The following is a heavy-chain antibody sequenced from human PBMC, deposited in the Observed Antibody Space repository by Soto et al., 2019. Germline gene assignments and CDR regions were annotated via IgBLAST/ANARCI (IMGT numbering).Heavy chain of an antibody. V-gene: IGHV3-30*03. CDR3: ATNSYGYVSTYYFDY. Sequence: QVQLVESGGGVVQPGRSLRLSCAASGFAFNSYAMNWVRQAPGKGLKWVAVISYDASTKYYADSVKGRFTISRDNSKNTLYLQMNSLRAEDTAVYYCATNSYGYVSTYYFDYWGQGTLVTVSS. CDR2: ISYDASTK. CDR1: GFAFNSYA. J-gene: IGHJ4*02. D-gene: IGHD5-18*01.